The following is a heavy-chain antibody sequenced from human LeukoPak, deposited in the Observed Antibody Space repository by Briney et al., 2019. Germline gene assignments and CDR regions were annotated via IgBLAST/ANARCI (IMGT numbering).Heavy chain of an antibody. Sequence: GGSLRLSCAASGFTFDDYAMHWVRQAPGKGLVWVSGTNSDGSTTAYADSVKGRFTISRDNAKNTLYLQMNSLRAEDTAVYYCATNIVGPTLDYWGQGTLVTVSS. CDR3: ATNIVGPTLDY. CDR1: GFTFDDYA. CDR2: TNSDGSTT. V-gene: IGHV3-74*01. J-gene: IGHJ4*02. D-gene: IGHD1-26*01.